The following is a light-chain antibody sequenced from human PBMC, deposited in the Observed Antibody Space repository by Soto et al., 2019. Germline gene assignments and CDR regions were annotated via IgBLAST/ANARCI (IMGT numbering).Light chain of an antibody. CDR1: RSNIGNNY. J-gene: IGLJ2*01. CDR3: GTWDSSLDAGV. Sequence: QSVLTQPPSVSAAAGQKVTISCSGSRSNIGNNYVSWYQQLPGTAPKLLMYENNKRPSGIPDRFSGSKSGTSATLGITGLQTGDEADYYCGTWDSSLDAGVFGGGTKVTV. V-gene: IGLV1-51*02. CDR2: ENN.